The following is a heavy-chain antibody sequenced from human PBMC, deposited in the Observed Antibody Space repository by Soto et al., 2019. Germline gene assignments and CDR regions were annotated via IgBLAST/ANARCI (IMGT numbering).Heavy chain of an antibody. D-gene: IGHD2-8*01. Sequence: PSETLSLTCTVSGGSINVYYWSWIRQPPGKGLEWVGYIYNSGSTNYNPSLKSRVTISVDTSKNQFSLKLSSVTAADTAVYYCARHKWANYGMDVWGQGTTVTVSS. CDR3: ARHKWANYGMDV. CDR2: IYNSGST. CDR1: GGSINVYY. J-gene: IGHJ6*02. V-gene: IGHV4-59*08.